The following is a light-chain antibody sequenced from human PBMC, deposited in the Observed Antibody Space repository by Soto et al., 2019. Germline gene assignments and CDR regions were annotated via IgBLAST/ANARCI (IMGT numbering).Light chain of an antibody. CDR2: AAS. Sequence: DIQMTQTPSTLSASVGDRVTITCRASQSIGNWLAWYQQRPGKAPNLLIYAASSLQSGVPSRFSGSGSGTEFTLAISSLQPDDFATYYCQQYNDYPWTFGQGTKVEIK. V-gene: IGKV1-5*01. J-gene: IGKJ1*01. CDR3: QQYNDYPWT. CDR1: QSIGNW.